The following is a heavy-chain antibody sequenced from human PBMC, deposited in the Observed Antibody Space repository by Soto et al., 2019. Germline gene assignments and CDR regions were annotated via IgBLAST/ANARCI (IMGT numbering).Heavy chain of an antibody. CDR3: AKFHVSGGSYHPYLLYF. CDR1: GVTFDGYG. Sequence: GGSLGLSCAASGVTFDGYGMHWVRQAPGKGLEWVSGISWNSGSIGYADSVKGRFTISRDNAKNSLYLQMNSLRVEDTALYYYAKFHVSGGSYHPYLLYFSGQRTTVTVSS. CDR2: ISWNSGSI. V-gene: IGHV3-9*01. J-gene: IGHJ6*02. D-gene: IGHD2-15*01.